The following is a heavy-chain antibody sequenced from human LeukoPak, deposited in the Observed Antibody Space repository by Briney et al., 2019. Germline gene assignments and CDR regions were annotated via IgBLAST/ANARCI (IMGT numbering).Heavy chain of an antibody. J-gene: IGHJ4*02. Sequence: GGSLRLSCAASGFTFSRYAMSWVCQAPGKGLEWVSAISASGAGTYNVDSVKGRFTISRDNSKNTLYLQMNGLRAEDTAVYYCAKVNNIAAAGTFDYWGQGTLVTVSS. D-gene: IGHD6-13*01. CDR2: ISASGAGT. CDR1: GFTFSRYA. CDR3: AKVNNIAAAGTFDY. V-gene: IGHV3-23*01.